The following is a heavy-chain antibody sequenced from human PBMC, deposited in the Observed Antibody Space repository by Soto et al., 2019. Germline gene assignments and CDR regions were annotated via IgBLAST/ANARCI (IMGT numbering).Heavy chain of an antibody. V-gene: IGHV4-31*03. CDR3: ARGAADYGDAFDI. CDR1: GGSTSRGGYY. D-gene: IGHD4-17*01. CDR2: IYYSGNT. J-gene: IGHJ3*02. Sequence: QVQLQESGPGLVNPSQTLSLTCTVSGGSTSRGGYYWTWIRQHPVRGLEWIAYIYYSGNTFYNPSLKIRLTISLDTSKNQFSLNLTSVTAADTAVYYCARGAADYGDAFDIWGQGTMVTVSS.